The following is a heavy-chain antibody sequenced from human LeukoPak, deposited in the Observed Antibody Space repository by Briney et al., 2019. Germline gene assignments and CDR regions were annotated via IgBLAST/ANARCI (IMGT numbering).Heavy chain of an antibody. CDR1: GFTFTSSA. V-gene: IGHV1-58*01. CDR2: IVVGSGNT. J-gene: IGHJ4*02. D-gene: IGHD5-18*01. Sequence: ASVKVSCKASGFTFTSSAVQWVRQARGQRLEWIGWIVVGSGNTNYAQKFQERVTITRDMSTSTAYMELSSLRSEDTAVYYCASRGRYSYGHDYWGQGTLVTVSS. CDR3: ASRGRYSYGHDY.